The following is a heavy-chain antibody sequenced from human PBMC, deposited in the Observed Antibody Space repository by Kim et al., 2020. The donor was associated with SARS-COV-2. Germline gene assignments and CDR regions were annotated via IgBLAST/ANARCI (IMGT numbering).Heavy chain of an antibody. J-gene: IGHJ6*02. CDR1: GGSISSSSYY. Sequence: SETLSLTCTVSGGSISSSSYYWGWIRQPPGKGLEWIGSLYYSGSTYYNPSLKSRVTISVDTSKNQFSLKLSSVTAADTAVYYCARREGRYFDWLPDYYGMDVWGQGTTVTVSS. V-gene: IGHV4-39*01. D-gene: IGHD3-9*01. CDR3: ARREGRYFDWLPDYYGMDV. CDR2: LYYSGST.